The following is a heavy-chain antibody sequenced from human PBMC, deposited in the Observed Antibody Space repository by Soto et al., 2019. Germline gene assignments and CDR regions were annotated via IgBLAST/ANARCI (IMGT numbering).Heavy chain of an antibody. CDR3: AKGSLRYFDWLFDY. CDR2: ISGSGGST. V-gene: IGHV3-23*01. CDR1: GFTFSSYA. Sequence: GGSLRLSCAASGFTFSSYAMSWVRQAPGKGLEWVSAISGSGGSTYYADSVKGRFTISRDDPKNTLYLQMNSLRAEDTAVYYCAKGSLRYFDWLFDYWGQGTLVTVSS. J-gene: IGHJ4*02. D-gene: IGHD3-9*01.